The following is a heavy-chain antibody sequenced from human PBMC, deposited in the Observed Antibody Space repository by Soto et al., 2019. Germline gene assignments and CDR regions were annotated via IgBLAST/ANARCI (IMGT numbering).Heavy chain of an antibody. CDR3: ARLNRDYYYYGMDV. J-gene: IGHJ6*02. CDR2: IDQNGIT. V-gene: IGHV4-4*02. Sequence: SETLSLTCAVCGDPISSSKWWTWVRQTPGKGLEWIGKIDQNGITNYNPSLESRVTILKDNSKNQLSLKLTSVTAVDSAVYYCARLNRDYYYYGMDVWGQGATVTVSS. CDR1: GDPISSSKW.